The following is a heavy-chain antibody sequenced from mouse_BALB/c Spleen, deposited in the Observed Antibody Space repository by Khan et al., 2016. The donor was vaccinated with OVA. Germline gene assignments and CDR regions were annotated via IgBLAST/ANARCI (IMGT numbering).Heavy chain of an antibody. V-gene: IGHV9-3-1*01. CDR2: INTYTGEP. D-gene: IGHD1-1*02. CDR1: GYTFTNYG. Sequence: QIQLVQSGPELKKPGETVKISCKASGYTFTNYGMNWVKQTPGKDLKWMGWINTYTGEPTYADDFKGRFAFSLDTSASTAYLQINNLKNEDTATYFCASGGYWYFDYWGAGTTVTVSS. CDR3: ASGGYWYFDY. J-gene: IGHJ1*01.